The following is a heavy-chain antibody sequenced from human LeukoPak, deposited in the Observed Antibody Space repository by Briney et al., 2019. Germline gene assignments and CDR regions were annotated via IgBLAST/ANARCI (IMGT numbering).Heavy chain of an antibody. J-gene: IGHJ4*02. CDR2: MNPNSGNT. D-gene: IGHD2-15*01. CDR3: ASRYCSGGSCYLF. CDR1: GYTFTSYD. Sequence: ASVKVSCKASGYTFTSYDINWVRQATGQGLEWMGWMNPNSGNTGYAQKFQGRVTMTRNTSISTAYMELSSLRSEDTAVYYCASRYCSGGSCYLFWGQGTLVTVPS. V-gene: IGHV1-8*01.